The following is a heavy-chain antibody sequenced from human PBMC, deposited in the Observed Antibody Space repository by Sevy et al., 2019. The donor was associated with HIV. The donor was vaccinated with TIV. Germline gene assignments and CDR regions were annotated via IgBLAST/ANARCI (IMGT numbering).Heavy chain of an antibody. Sequence: ASVKVSGKASGGTFSSYAISWVRQAPGQGLEWMGGIIPIFGTANYAPKCQGRVTITADGSKSTAYMERSSLRSEDTAVYYCASDLRFLEWLPHTYYYYYGMDVWGQGTTVTVSS. V-gene: IGHV1-69*13. CDR1: GGTFSSYA. D-gene: IGHD3-3*01. CDR3: ASDLRFLEWLPHTYYYYYGMDV. CDR2: IIPIFGTA. J-gene: IGHJ6*02.